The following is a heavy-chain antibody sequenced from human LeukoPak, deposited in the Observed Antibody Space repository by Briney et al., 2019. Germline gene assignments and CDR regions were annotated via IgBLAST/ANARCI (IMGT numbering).Heavy chain of an antibody. J-gene: IGHJ4*02. CDR3: ARDWGSSWQGYYFDY. CDR1: GGSISSSSYY. V-gene: IGHV4-39*07. D-gene: IGHD6-13*01. Sequence: SETLSLTCTVSGGSISSSSYYWGWIRQPPGTGLEWIGSIYYSGSTYYNPSLKSRVTISVDTSKNQFSLKLSSVTAADTAVYYCARDWGSSWQGYYFDYWGQGTLVTVSS. CDR2: IYYSGST.